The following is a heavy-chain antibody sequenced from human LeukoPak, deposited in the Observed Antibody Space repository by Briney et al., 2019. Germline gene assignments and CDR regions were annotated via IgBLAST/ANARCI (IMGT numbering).Heavy chain of an antibody. J-gene: IGHJ3*02. D-gene: IGHD1-14*01. CDR1: GFTFSSSA. CDR2: ISTSSIYI. Sequence: GGSLRLSCAASGFTFSSSAMSWVRQAPGKGLEWVSSISTSSIYIYYADSLKGRFTISRDNAKNSLYLQMNSLGAEDTAVYYCARVRLQPRTLLDDAFDIWGQGTMVTVSS. CDR3: ARVRLQPRTLLDDAFDI. V-gene: IGHV3-21*01.